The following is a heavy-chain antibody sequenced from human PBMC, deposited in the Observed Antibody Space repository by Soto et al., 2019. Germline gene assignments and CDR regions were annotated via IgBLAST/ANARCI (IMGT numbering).Heavy chain of an antibody. CDR2: IDPSDSYT. V-gene: IGHV5-10-1*03. CDR3: ARLVIPMVRGVHNWFDP. D-gene: IGHD3-10*01. Sequence: EVQLVQSGAEVKKPGESLRISCKGSGYSFTSYWISWVRQMPGKGLEWMGRIDPSDSYTNYSPSFQGHVTISADKSISTAYLQWSSLKASDTAMYYCARLVIPMVRGVHNWFDPWGQGTLVTVSS. J-gene: IGHJ5*02. CDR1: GYSFTSYW.